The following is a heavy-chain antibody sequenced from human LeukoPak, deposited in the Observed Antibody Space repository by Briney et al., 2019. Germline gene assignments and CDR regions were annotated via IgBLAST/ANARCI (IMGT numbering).Heavy chain of an antibody. CDR2: INHSGST. CDR3: ARVPLYNFWTARTFFDS. Sequence: SETLSLTCAVYGGSFSDCYWTWIRQPPGKGLEWIGEINHSGSTTYNPSPKSRVTMSVDTSKNQFSLKLSSVTAADTAVYYCARVPLYNFWTARTFFDSWGQGTLVTVSS. CDR1: GGSFSDCY. J-gene: IGHJ4*02. D-gene: IGHD3/OR15-3a*01. V-gene: IGHV4-34*01.